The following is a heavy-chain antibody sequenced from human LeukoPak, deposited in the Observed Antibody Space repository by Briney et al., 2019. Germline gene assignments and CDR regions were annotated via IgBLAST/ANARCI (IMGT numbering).Heavy chain of an antibody. J-gene: IGHJ5*02. CDR1: GGSISSGGYY. V-gene: IGHV4-39*07. Sequence: SQTLSLTCTVSGGSISSGGYYWGWLRQPPGKGLEWIGSIYYSGSTYYNPSLKSRVTISVDTSKNQFSLKLSSVTAADTAMYYCARGPSLRSKWVGGRWFDPWGQGTLVTVSS. CDR3: ARGPSLRSKWVGGRWFDP. CDR2: IYYSGST. D-gene: IGHD3-16*02.